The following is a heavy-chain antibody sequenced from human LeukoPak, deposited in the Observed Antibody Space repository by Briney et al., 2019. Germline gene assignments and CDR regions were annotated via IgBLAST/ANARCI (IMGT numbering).Heavy chain of an antibody. J-gene: IGHJ4*02. Sequence: PGGSLRLSCAASRFTFSSYGMHWVRQAPGKGLEWVAFIRYDGSNKYYADSVKGRFTISRDNSKNTLYLQMNSLRAEDTAVYYCARDLAWFGELFASFDYWGQGTLVTVSS. CDR3: ARDLAWFGELFASFDY. D-gene: IGHD3-10*01. CDR1: RFTFSSYG. CDR2: IRYDGSNK. V-gene: IGHV3-30*02.